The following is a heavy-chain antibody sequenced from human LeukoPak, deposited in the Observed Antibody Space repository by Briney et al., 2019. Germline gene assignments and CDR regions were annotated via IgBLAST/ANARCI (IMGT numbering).Heavy chain of an antibody. Sequence: SVKVSCKASGGTFSSYAISWVRQAPGQGLEWMGGIIRMFGTTNYAQKFQGRVTITTDESTSTAYLELSSLRSEDTAVYYCARGGSGPAAVRGYFMDVWGKGTTVIVSS. CDR1: GGTFSSYA. CDR3: ARGGSGPAAVRGYFMDV. D-gene: IGHD2-2*02. V-gene: IGHV1-69*05. CDR2: IIRMFGTT. J-gene: IGHJ6*03.